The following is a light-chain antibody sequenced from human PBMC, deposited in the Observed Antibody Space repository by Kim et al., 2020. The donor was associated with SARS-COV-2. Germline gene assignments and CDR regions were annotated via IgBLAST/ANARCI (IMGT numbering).Light chain of an antibody. CDR3: SSRDSSGNPWV. CDR2: GKN. J-gene: IGLJ3*02. CDR1: SLRSYY. V-gene: IGLV3-19*01. Sequence: SSELTQDPAVSVALGQTVRITCQGDSLRSYYASWYQQKPGQAPVLVIYGKNNRPSGVPDRFSGSSKGNTASLTITGAQAEDEADYYCSSRDSSGNPWVFGGGTQLTVL.